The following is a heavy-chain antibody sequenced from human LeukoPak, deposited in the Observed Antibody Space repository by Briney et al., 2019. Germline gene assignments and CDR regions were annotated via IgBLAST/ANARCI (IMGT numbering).Heavy chain of an antibody. CDR1: GYTFTSYG. D-gene: IGHD3-16*02. CDR2: ISAYNGNT. CDR3: ASPLGGLRLGESSH. V-gene: IGHV1-18*01. Sequence: ASVKVSCKASGYTFTSYGISWVRQAPGQGLEWMGWISAYNGNTNYAQKLQGRVTMTTDTSTSTAYMELRSLRSDDTAVYYCASPLGGLRLGESSHWGQGTLVTVSS. J-gene: IGHJ4*02.